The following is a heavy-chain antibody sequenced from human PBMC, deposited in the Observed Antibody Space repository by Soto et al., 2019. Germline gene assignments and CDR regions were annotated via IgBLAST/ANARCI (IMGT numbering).Heavy chain of an antibody. D-gene: IGHD2-21*02. CDR1: GFTFTTHA. CDR2: ISGSGGTT. V-gene: IGHV3-23*01. CDR3: AIHRWGLGPPDY. Sequence: GGSLRLSCAASGFTFTTHAMNWVRQAPGKGLEWVSSISGSGGTTDYADSVKGRFSISRDNSRKTLYLQMNSLRAEDTALYYCAIHRWGLGPPDYWGQGTLVTVSS. J-gene: IGHJ4*02.